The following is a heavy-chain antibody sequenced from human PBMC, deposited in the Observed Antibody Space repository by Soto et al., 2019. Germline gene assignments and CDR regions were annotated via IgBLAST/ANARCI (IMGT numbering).Heavy chain of an antibody. CDR1: GFSLRKTGAG. J-gene: IGHJ4*02. CDR3: AKDVSDF. Sequence: QITLRESGPTLVQPTQTLTLTCTFSGFSLRKTGAGVAWIRQPPGKALEWLALLYWDGDKRYTPSLKNRLSITKDSSKNQVFLTMTNMDPTDTGTYYCAKDVSDFWGQGTLVTVSS. CDR2: LYWDGDK. V-gene: IGHV2-5*02.